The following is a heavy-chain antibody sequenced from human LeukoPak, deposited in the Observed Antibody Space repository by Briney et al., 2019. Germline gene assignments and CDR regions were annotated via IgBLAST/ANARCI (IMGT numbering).Heavy chain of an antibody. CDR2: IYYSGST. Sequence: SETLSLTCTVSGGSISSSSYYCGWIRQPPGKGLEWIGSIYYSGSTYYNPSLKSRVTISVDTSKNQFSLKLSSVTAADTAVYYCARGSSSWYFDYWGQGTLVAVSS. CDR3: ARGSSSWYFDY. V-gene: IGHV4-39*01. J-gene: IGHJ4*02. CDR1: GGSISSSSYY. D-gene: IGHD6-13*01.